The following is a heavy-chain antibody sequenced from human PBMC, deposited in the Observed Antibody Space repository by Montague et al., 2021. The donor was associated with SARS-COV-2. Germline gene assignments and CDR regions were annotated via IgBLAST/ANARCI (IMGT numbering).Heavy chain of an antibody. V-gene: IGHV1-18*01. Sequence: SVKVSCKASGYTFTSYGISWVRQAPGQGLEWMGWISAYNGNTNYAQKLQGRVTMTTDTSTSTAYMELRSLRSDDTAVYYCARAYYDFWSGYYTAGSHFDYWGQGTLVTVSS. CDR1: GYTFTSYG. CDR2: ISAYNGNT. J-gene: IGHJ4*02. CDR3: ARAYYDFWSGYYTAGSHFDY. D-gene: IGHD3-3*01.